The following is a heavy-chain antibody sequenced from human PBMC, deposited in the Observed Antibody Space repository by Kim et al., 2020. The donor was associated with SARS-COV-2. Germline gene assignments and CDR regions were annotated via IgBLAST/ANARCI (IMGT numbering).Heavy chain of an antibody. Sequence: SVTNRLTTSRDDSKNTAYLKMNSLKTEDTAVYYCTRVTPIAGGWYDAFDIWGQGTMVTVSS. CDR3: TRVTPIAGGWYDAFDI. V-gene: IGHV3-73*01. D-gene: IGHD6-19*01. J-gene: IGHJ3*02.